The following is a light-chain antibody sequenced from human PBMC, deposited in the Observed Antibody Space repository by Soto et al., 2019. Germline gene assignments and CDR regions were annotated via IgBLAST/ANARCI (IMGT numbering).Light chain of an antibody. CDR2: AAS. Sequence: DIPMTQSPSSLSASVGDRVTITCRASQSISSYLNWYQQKPGKAPKLLISAASSLQSGVTSRFSGSGSGTDFTLTNSCLQPEAFATYYCQQSYSTPITVGQGTLMEI. CDR1: QSISSY. V-gene: IGKV1-39*01. CDR3: QQSYSTPIT. J-gene: IGKJ5*01.